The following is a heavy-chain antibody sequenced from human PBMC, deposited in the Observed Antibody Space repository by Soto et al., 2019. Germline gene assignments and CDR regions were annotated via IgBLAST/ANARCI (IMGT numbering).Heavy chain of an antibody. CDR2: INAGNGNT. CDR3: ASGEGYCSGGTCYRWFDP. CDR1: GYTFTKYA. J-gene: IGHJ5*02. Sequence: QVQLVQSGAEVKRPGASVKLSCKASGYTFTKYAIHWVRQAPGQGLEWMGWINAGNGNTKSSQKFQGRVTITRDTSASTACMELSSLRSEDTAVYYCASGEGYCSGGTCYRWFDPWGQGSLVTVSS. V-gene: IGHV1-3*01. D-gene: IGHD2-15*01.